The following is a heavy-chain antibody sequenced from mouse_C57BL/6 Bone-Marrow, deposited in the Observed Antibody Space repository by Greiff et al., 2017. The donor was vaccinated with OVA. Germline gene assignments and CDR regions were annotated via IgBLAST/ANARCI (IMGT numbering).Heavy chain of an antibody. V-gene: IGHV1-54*01. D-gene: IGHD1-1*01. CDR3: ARAGLYGSSYGYFDY. CDR2: INPGSGGT. J-gene: IGHJ2*01. CDR1: GYAFTNYL. Sequence: VQLQQSGAELVRPGPSVKVSCKASGYAFTNYLIEWVKQRPGQGLEWIGVINPGSGGTNYNEKFKGKATLTADKSSSTAYMQLSSLTSEDSAVYFCARAGLYGSSYGYFDYWGQGTTLTVSS.